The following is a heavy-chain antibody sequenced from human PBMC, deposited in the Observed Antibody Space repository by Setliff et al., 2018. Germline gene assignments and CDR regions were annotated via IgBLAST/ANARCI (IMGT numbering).Heavy chain of an antibody. Sequence: TLSLTCAVYGDSFSDYYWSWIRQPPGKGLEYIGHISHGVSTSYSPSLKSRLSISADTSKNQFSLKLTSVTAADTAVYYCARTHCTTTSCFYFHYWGQGTVVTVS. CDR2: ISHGVST. CDR3: ARTHCTTTSCFYFHY. D-gene: IGHD2-2*01. J-gene: IGHJ4*02. CDR1: GDSFSDYY. V-gene: IGHV4-30-4*01.